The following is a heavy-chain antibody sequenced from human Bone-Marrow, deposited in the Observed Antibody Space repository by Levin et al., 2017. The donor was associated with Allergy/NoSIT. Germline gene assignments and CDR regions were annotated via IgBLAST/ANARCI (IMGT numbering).Heavy chain of an antibody. CDR2: ISASGDST. D-gene: IGHD2-21*02. CDR3: ARRGGIVVVTDTFDY. CDR1: GFTFSFYA. J-gene: IGHJ4*02. Sequence: WASVKVSCAASGFTFSFYAMTWVRQAPGRGLEWVSDISASGDSTDYADSVKGRFTISRDNSRNTLYLQMNSLSAEDTAVYYCARRGGIVVVTDTFDYWGQGTLVTVSS. V-gene: IGHV3-23*01.